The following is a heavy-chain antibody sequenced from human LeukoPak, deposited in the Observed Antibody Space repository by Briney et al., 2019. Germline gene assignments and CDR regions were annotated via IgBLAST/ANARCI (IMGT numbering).Heavy chain of an antibody. Sequence: WMGGFDPEDGETIYAQKFQGRVTMTEDTSTDTAYMELSSLRSEDTAVYYCATYSGSYPGDYWGQGTLVTVSS. CDR3: ATYSGSYPGDY. D-gene: IGHD1-26*01. CDR2: FDPEDGET. V-gene: IGHV1-24*01. J-gene: IGHJ4*02.